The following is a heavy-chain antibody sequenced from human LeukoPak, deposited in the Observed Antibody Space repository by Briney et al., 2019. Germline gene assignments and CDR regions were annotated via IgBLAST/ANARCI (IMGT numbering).Heavy chain of an antibody. CDR3: ARGGRGITIFGSPHYYYGMDV. CDR2: IYHSGST. J-gene: IGHJ6*02. D-gene: IGHD3-3*01. CDR1: GGSISSGGYS. Sequence: SQTLSLTCAVSGGSISSGGYSWSWIRQPPGKGLERIGYIYHSGSTYYNPSLKSRVTISVDRSKNQFSLKLSSVTAADTAVYYCARGGRGITIFGSPHYYYGMDVWGQGTTVTVSS. V-gene: IGHV4-30-2*01.